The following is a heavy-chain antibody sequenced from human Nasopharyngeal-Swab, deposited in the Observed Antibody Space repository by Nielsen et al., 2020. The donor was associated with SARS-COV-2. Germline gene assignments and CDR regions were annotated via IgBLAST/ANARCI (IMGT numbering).Heavy chain of an antibody. J-gene: IGHJ4*02. CDR3: ARHYDFWSGYLPYYFDY. CDR2: ISAYNGNT. V-gene: IGHV1-18*01. CDR1: GYTFTSYG. D-gene: IGHD3-3*01. Sequence: ASVKVSCKASGYTFTSYGISWVRQAPGQGLEWMGWISAYNGNTNYAQKLQGRVTMTTDTSTSTACMELRSLRSDDTAVYYCARHYDFWSGYLPYYFDYWGQGTLVTVSS.